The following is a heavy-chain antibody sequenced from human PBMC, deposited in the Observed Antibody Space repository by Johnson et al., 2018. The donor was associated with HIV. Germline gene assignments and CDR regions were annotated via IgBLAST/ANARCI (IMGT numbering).Heavy chain of an antibody. J-gene: IGHJ3*02. CDR1: GFTFSDSY. D-gene: IGHD6-6*01. Sequence: QVQLVESGGGLVKPGGSLRLSCAASGFTFSDSYMSWIRQAPGKGLAWVSYISSSGSTIYYADSVKGRFTISRDNAKNSLYLQMNSLRAEDTAVYYCARDRDAARLHDAFDIWGQGTMVTVSS. V-gene: IGHV3-11*04. CDR2: ISSSGSTI. CDR3: ARDRDAARLHDAFDI.